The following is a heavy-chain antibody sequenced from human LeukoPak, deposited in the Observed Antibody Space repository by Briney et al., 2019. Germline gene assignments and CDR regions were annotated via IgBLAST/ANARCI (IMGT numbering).Heavy chain of an antibody. CDR3: ARDDDLAVTYDY. D-gene: IGHD4-17*01. CDR2: ISAYNDNT. J-gene: IGHJ4*02. CDR1: GYTFTSYG. V-gene: IGHV1-18*01. Sequence: ASVKVSCKASGYTFTSYGISWVRQAPGQGLEWMGWISAYNDNTNYAQKFQGRVTMTTDTSTSTAYMGLRSLRSDDTAVYYCARDDDLAVTYDYWGQGTLVTVSS.